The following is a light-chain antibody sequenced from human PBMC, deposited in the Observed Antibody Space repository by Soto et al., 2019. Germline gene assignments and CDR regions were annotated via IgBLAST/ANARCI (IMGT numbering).Light chain of an antibody. V-gene: IGLV2-14*01. CDR1: SSDVGGYNY. J-gene: IGLJ2*01. CDR3: SSFISSSILGV. CDR2: EVS. Sequence: QSALTQPASVSGSPGQSITISCTGTSSDVGGYNYVSWYQQYPGKAPKLIIYEVSNRPSGVSNRFSGSKSGNTASLTISGLQAEDEADYYCSSFISSSILGVFGGGTKVTVL.